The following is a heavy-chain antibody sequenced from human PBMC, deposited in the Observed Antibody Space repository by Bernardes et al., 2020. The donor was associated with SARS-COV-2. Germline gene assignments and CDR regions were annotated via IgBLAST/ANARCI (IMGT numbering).Heavy chain of an antibody. Sequence: GGSLRLSCAASEFTFSNYNMNWIRQAPGKGLEWVSSISDSSIYIYYADSVKGRFTISRDNAKNSLYLEMNSLRAEDTAVYYCARDGITMIVVVSGGFDYWGQGTLVTVSS. D-gene: IGHD3-22*01. CDR2: ISDSSIYI. CDR3: ARDGITMIVVVSGGFDY. J-gene: IGHJ4*02. V-gene: IGHV3-21*01. CDR1: EFTFSNYN.